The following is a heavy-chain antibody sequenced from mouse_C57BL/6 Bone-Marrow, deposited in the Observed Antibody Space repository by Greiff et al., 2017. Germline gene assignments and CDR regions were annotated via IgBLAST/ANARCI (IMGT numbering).Heavy chain of an antibody. J-gene: IGHJ2*01. CDR1: GYTFTDYE. CDR2: IDPETGGT. Sequence: VQLQQSGAELVRPGASVTLSCKASGYTFTDYEMHWVKQTPVHGLEWIGAIDPETGGTAYNQKFKGKAILTADKSSSTAYMERRSLTSADSAVYYCTSDVDYWGQGTTLTVSS. V-gene: IGHV1-15*01. CDR3: TSDVDY.